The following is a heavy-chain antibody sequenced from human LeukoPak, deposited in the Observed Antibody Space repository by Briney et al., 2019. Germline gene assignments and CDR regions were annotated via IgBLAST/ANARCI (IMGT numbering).Heavy chain of an antibody. CDR2: IKEDGSTK. CDR3: ARDRRYSTNWFPPFYYYMDV. D-gene: IGHD6-13*01. J-gene: IGHJ6*03. V-gene: IGHV3-7*01. CDR1: GFSFSGYW. Sequence: GGSLKLSCAGSGFSFSGYWMSWVRQAPGKGLEWVANIKEDGSTKDYVDSVKGRFTISRDNANNAVYLQMNSLRAEDASVYYCARDRRYSTNWFPPFYYYMDVWGKGTTVIVSS.